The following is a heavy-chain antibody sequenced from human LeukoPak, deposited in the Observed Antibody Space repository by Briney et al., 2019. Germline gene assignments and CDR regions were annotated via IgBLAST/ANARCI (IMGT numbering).Heavy chain of an antibody. V-gene: IGHV3-23*01. D-gene: IGHD1-7*01. CDR1: GFTFSNYA. CDR3: ATWNSPSYFDF. Sequence: GRSLRLSCAASGFTFSNYAMHWVRQAPGKGLEWVSAISGSGGSTYYADSVKGRFTISRDNSKNTLYLQMNSLRAEDTAVYYCATWNSPSYFDFRGQGALVTVSS. CDR2: ISGSGGST. J-gene: IGHJ4*02.